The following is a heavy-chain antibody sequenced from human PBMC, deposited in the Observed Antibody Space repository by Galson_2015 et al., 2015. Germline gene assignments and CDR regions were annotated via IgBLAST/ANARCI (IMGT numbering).Heavy chain of an antibody. V-gene: IGHV1-3*01. J-gene: IGHJ6*02. CDR1: GYTFTSYA. CDR2: INAGNGNT. Sequence: SVKVSCKASGYTFTSYAMHWVRQAPGQRLEWMGWINAGNGNTKYSQKFQGRVTITRDTSASTAYMELSSLSSEDTAVYYCASGETRGVIAGGMDFWARGTPVPVS. CDR3: ASGETRGVIAGGMDF. D-gene: IGHD3-16*02.